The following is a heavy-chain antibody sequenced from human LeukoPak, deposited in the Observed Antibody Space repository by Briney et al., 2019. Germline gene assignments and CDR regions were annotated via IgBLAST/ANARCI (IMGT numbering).Heavy chain of an antibody. CDR1: GFSFSNNW. CDR2: IKQDGSEK. CDR3: AREGLQWETPGDAFDI. D-gene: IGHD1-26*01. V-gene: IGHV3-7*01. J-gene: IGHJ3*02. Sequence: GGSLRLSCAASGFSFSNNWMSWVRQAPGKGLEWVANIKQDGSEKYYVDSVKGRFTISRDNAKNSLYLQMNSLRAEDTAVYYCAREGLQWETPGDAFDIWGQGTMVTVSS.